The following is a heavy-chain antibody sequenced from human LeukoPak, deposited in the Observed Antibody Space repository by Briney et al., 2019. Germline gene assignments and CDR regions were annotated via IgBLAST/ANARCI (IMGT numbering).Heavy chain of an antibody. Sequence: SETLSLTCAVYGGSFSGYYWSWIRQPPGKGLEWIGEINHSGSTNYNPSLKSRVTISVDTSKNQFSLKLSSVTAADTAVYYCARTYSSGYYLGYWGQGTLVTVSS. V-gene: IGHV4-34*01. CDR3: ARTYSSGYYLGY. J-gene: IGHJ4*02. CDR1: GGSFSGYY. CDR2: INHSGST. D-gene: IGHD3-22*01.